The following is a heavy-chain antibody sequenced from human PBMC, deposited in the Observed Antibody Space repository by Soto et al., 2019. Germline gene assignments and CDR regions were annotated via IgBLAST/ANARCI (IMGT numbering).Heavy chain of an antibody. J-gene: IGHJ4*02. CDR3: ARAGVRLGELWGRSYFDY. V-gene: IGHV4-30-4*01. Sequence: SETLSLTCTVSGGSISSGDYYWSWIRQPPGKGLEWIGYIYYSGSTYYNPSLKSRVTISVDTSKNQFSLKLSSVTAADTAVYYCARAGVRLGELWGRSYFDYWGQGTLVTVSS. CDR1: GGSISSGDYY. D-gene: IGHD3-16*01. CDR2: IYYSGST.